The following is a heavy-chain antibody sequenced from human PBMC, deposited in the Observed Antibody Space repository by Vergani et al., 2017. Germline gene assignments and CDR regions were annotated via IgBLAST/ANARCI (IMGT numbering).Heavy chain of an antibody. D-gene: IGHD1-1*01. Sequence: EVQLMESGGGWAQPGGSLRLSCAASSFSVSSHYMTWVRQAPGKGLEWVSTINIGGRTSYADSVKGRLTLTRDDSKNTLHLQMNSLRGEDSAVYYCVRHSWFRSCKIVNCSSWDYWGQGTPVTVSS. V-gene: IGHV3-66*04. CDR2: INIGGRT. J-gene: IGHJ4*02. CDR3: VRHSWFRSCKIVNCSSWDY. CDR1: SFSVSSHY.